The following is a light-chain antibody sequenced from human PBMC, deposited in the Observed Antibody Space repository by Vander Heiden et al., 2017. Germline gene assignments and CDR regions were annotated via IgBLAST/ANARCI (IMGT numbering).Light chain of an antibody. CDR1: QSISSY. CDR2: AAS. V-gene: IGKV1-39*01. J-gene: IGKJ1*01. Sequence: DIQMTQSPSSLSASVGDRVTITCRASQSISSYLNWYQQKPGKAPKLLIYAASSLQSGVPSRFTRSGSGTDFTLTMSSLQPEDFTTYYCQQSAGTRWTFASGTKVEIK. CDR3: QQSAGTRWT.